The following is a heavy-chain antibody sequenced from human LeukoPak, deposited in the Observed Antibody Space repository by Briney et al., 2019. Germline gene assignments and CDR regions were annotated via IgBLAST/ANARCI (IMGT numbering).Heavy chain of an antibody. CDR2: ISGSGGST. Sequence: QSGGCLRLSCAASGFTFSSYAMSWVRQAPGKGLEWVSAISGSGGSTYYADSVKGRFTISRDNSKNTLYLQMNSLRAEDTAVYYCAKDYGQWLVQEAFDIWGQGTMVTVSS. D-gene: IGHD6-19*01. J-gene: IGHJ3*02. CDR3: AKDYGQWLVQEAFDI. V-gene: IGHV3-23*01. CDR1: GFTFSSYA.